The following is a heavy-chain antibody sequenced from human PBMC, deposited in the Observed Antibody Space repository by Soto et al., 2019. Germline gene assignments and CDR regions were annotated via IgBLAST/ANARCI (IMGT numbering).Heavy chain of an antibody. D-gene: IGHD2-2*02. Sequence: GGSLRLSCAASGFTFSSYAMHWVRQAPGKGLEWVAVISYDGSNKYYADSVKGRFTISRDNSKNTRYLQMNSLRAEDTAVYYCARDRVVPAAIRSYYYYGMDVWGQGTTVTVSS. V-gene: IGHV3-30-3*01. CDR2: ISYDGSNK. CDR1: GFTFSSYA. CDR3: ARDRVVPAAIRSYYYYGMDV. J-gene: IGHJ6*02.